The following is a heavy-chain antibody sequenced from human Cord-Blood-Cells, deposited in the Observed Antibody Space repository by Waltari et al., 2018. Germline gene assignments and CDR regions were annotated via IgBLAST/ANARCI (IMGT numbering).Heavy chain of an antibody. V-gene: IGHV1-24*01. Sequence: QVQLVQSGAEVKKPGASVKVSCKVSGYTLTELSMHWVRQAPGNGLEWVGKAPGKVREWMVGFDPENGETIYAQNCRGRVTMTEDTSTDTADMELSSLRSEDTAVYYCATLYGDYDYWGQGTLVTVSS. D-gene: IGHD4-17*01. CDR1: GYTLTELS. CDR2: FDPENGET. J-gene: IGHJ4*02. CDR3: ATLYGDYDY.